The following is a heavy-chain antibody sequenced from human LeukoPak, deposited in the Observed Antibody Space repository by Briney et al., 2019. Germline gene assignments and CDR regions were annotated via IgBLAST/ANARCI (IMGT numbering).Heavy chain of an antibody. J-gene: IGHJ4*02. D-gene: IGHD1-26*01. V-gene: IGHV1-2*02. Sequence: VASVKVSCKASGYTFTDYYMHWVRQAPGQGLEWMGWINPNSGGTNYAQKFQGRVTMTRDTSISTAYMELSSLRSDDTAMYYCARSYSGFGYAFHDYWGQGTLVTVSS. CDR3: ARSYSGFGYAFHDY. CDR1: GYTFTDYY. CDR2: INPNSGGT.